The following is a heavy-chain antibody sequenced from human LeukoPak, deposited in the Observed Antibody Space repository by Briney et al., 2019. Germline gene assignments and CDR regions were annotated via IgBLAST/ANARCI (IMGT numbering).Heavy chain of an antibody. D-gene: IGHD3-3*01. CDR3: ARGRITIFGVVTPHFDY. V-gene: IGHV4-59*01. CDR2: IDNSGST. CDR1: RGSISSYY. Sequence: SETLSLTCTVSRGSISSYYWSWIRQPPGKGLEWIGYIDNSGSTNSNPSLKRRVAISVDTSKNEFSLKLSSVTAADTAVYYCARGRITIFGVVTPHFDYWGQGTLVTVSS. J-gene: IGHJ4*02.